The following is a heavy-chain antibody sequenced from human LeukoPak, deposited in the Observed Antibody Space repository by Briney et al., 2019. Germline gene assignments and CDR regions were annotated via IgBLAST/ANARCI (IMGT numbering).Heavy chain of an antibody. J-gene: IGHJ2*01. Sequence: GGSLRLSCAASGFTFSSYWMSWVRQAPGKGLEWVSYISSSSTTIYYADSVKGRFTISRDNAKNSVYLQMNSLRAEDTAVYYCVREAVSSSWNNWYFDLWGRGTLVTVSS. CDR1: GFTFSSYW. V-gene: IGHV3-48*04. D-gene: IGHD6-13*01. CDR3: VREAVSSSWNNWYFDL. CDR2: ISSSSTTI.